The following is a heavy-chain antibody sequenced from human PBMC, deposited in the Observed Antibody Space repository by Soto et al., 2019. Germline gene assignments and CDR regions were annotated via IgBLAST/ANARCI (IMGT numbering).Heavy chain of an antibody. D-gene: IGHD5-12*01. CDR2: IYSSGST. CDR3: ARDSLALFDS. CDR1: DGSVSSGSYY. V-gene: IGHV4-61*01. J-gene: IGHJ4*02. Sequence: SLSLTCTVSDGSVSSGSYYWTWMRQPPGKGLEWIGYIYSSGSTLYNPSLKSRVSISADTSMNQSSLKLSSVTAADTAVYYCARDSLALFDSWGQGTLVTVSS.